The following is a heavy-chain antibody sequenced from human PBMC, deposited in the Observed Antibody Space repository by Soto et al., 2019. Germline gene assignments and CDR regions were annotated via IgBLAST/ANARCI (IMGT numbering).Heavy chain of an antibody. Sequence: PGGSLRLSCAASGFIFSSYAMSWVRQAPGKGLEWVSAISGSGTTAYYAESVKGRFTFSRDNSKKTMYLQMNSLRAEDTAAYYCAKDMRGSGSYYIYGMDVWGQGTTVTVSS. CDR3: AKDMRGSGSYYIYGMDV. V-gene: IGHV3-23*01. D-gene: IGHD3-10*01. CDR1: GFIFSSYA. CDR2: ISGSGTTA. J-gene: IGHJ6*02.